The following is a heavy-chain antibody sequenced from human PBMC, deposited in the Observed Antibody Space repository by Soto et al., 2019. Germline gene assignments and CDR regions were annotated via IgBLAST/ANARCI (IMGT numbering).Heavy chain of an antibody. CDR2: IYYSGST. CDR3: ARGDFWSGPLAEYFQH. V-gene: IGHV4-59*01. J-gene: IGHJ1*01. CDR1: GGSISSYY. D-gene: IGHD3-3*01. Sequence: QVQLQESGPGLVKPSETLSLTCTVSGGSISSYYWSWIRQPPGKGLEWIGYIYYSGSTNYNPSLKSRVTIPVDTSKNQFSLKLSSVTAADTAVYYCARGDFWSGPLAEYFQHWGQGTLVTVSS.